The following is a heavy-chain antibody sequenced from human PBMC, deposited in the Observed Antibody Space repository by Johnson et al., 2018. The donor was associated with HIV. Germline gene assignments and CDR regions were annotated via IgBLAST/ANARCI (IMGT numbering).Heavy chain of an antibody. Sequence: VQLVESGGGLVQPGGSLRLSCAASGFTFSSYAMHWVRQAPGKGLEYVSAISSNGGSTYYAHSVKGRFTISRDNSKNTLYLQMGSLRAEDMAVYYCARELQLWFSAFDIWGQGTMVTVSS. CDR1: GFTFSSYA. CDR3: ARELQLWFSAFDI. CDR2: ISSNGGST. D-gene: IGHD5-18*01. V-gene: IGHV3-64*01. J-gene: IGHJ3*02.